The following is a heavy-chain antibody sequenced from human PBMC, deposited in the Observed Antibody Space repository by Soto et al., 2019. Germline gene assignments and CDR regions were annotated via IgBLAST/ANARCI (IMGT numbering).Heavy chain of an antibody. J-gene: IGHJ4*02. D-gene: IGHD1-1*01. CDR3: TTWDLERPRRLFDY. CDR2: IKSKTDGGTT. Sequence: PGGSLRLSCAASGFTFSNAWMSWVRQAPGKGLEWVGRIKSKTDGGTTDYAAPVKGRFTISRDDSKNTLYLQMNSLKTEDTAVYYCTTWDLERPRRLFDYWGQGTLVTVSS. V-gene: IGHV3-15*01. CDR1: GFTFSNAW.